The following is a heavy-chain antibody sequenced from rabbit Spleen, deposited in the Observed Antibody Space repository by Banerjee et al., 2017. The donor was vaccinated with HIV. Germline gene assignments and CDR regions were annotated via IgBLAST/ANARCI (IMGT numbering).Heavy chain of an antibody. CDR2: IVPVFGIT. Sequence: QPEVSGGGLVQPGGSLKLSCTASGFTLSSYYMNWIRQAPGKGLEWIGYIVPVFGITYYANWVNGRFSISRENAQNTVFLQMTSLTAADTATYFCARDGAGGTYFALWGPGTLVTVS. V-gene: IGHV1S7*01. CDR3: ARDGAGGTYFAL. J-gene: IGHJ4*01. CDR1: GFTLSSYY. D-gene: IGHD8-1*01.